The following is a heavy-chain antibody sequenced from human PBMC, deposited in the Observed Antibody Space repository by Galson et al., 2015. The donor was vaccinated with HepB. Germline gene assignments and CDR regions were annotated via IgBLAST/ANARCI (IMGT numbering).Heavy chain of an antibody. V-gene: IGHV1-2*04. CDR2: INPNSGGT. J-gene: IGHJ6*02. Sequence: SVKVSCKASGYTFTGYYMHWVRQAPGQGLEWMGWINPNSGGTNYAQKFQGWVTMTRDTSISTAYMELSRLRSDDTAVYYCARSSYTAMVQDYGMDVRGQGTTVTVSS. D-gene: IGHD5-18*01. CDR3: ARSSYTAMVQDYGMDV. CDR1: GYTFTGYY.